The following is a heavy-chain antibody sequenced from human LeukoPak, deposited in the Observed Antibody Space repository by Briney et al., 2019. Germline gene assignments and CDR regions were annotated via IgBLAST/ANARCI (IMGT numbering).Heavy chain of an antibody. Sequence: GGSLRLSCAASEFTFSSYAMSWVRQAPGKGLEWVSAISGSGGSTYYADSVKGRFTISRDNSKNTLYLQMNSLRAEDTAVYYCAEDQITIFGVAYYMDVWGKGTTVTVSS. V-gene: IGHV3-23*01. CDR3: AEDQITIFGVAYYMDV. CDR2: ISGSGGST. CDR1: EFTFSSYA. J-gene: IGHJ6*03. D-gene: IGHD3-3*01.